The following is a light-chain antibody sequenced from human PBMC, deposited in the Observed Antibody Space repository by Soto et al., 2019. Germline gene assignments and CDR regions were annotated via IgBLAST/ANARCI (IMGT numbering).Light chain of an antibody. J-gene: IGLJ1*01. CDR1: SSNIGAGYD. Sequence: QSVLTQPPSVSGAPGQRVTISCTGSSSNIGAGYDVHWYQQLPGTAPKLLIYGNSNRPSGVPDRFSGSKSGTSASLAVTGLQAEDEADYYCQSYDSILAGVFGTGTKLTVL. V-gene: IGLV1-40*01. CDR2: GNS. CDR3: QSYDSILAGV.